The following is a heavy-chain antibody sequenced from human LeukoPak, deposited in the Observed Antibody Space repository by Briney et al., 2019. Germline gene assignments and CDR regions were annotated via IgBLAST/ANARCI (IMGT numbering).Heavy chain of an antibody. V-gene: IGHV1-2*02. J-gene: IGHJ4*02. CDR2: TNPNNGDT. Sequence: ASVKVSCKASGYTFIGYFMHWVRQAPGQGLEWMGWTNPNNGDTNYAQKFQGRVTMTRDTSISTAYVELSRLRSDDTAVYYCARDLSTMINFDYWGQGTLVTVPS. CDR3: ARDLSTMINFDY. D-gene: IGHD3-22*01. CDR1: GYTFIGYF.